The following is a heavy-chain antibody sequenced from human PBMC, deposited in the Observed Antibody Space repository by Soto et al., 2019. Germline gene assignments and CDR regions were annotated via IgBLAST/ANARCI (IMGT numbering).Heavy chain of an antibody. CDR2: IYTSGST. D-gene: IGHD6-6*01. Sequence: SETLSLTGIASGSCISSYYWSWIRQPAGKGLEWIGRIYTSGSTNYNPSLKSRVTMSVDTSKNQCSLKLSSVTAADTAVYYCARDSSSSRRGFDYWGQGTLVTVSS. CDR3: ARDSSSSRRGFDY. CDR1: GSCISSYY. V-gene: IGHV4-4*07. J-gene: IGHJ4*02.